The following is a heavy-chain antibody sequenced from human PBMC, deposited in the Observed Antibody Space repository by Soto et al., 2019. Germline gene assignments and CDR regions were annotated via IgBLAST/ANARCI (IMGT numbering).Heavy chain of an antibody. Sequence: QVQLVESGGGVVQPGRSLRLSCVASGFTFRDYAMHWVRQAPGKGLEWGAAIPSDGSAQHYADSVKGRFSISRDNSKNTLSLQMNSLRPEDAALYYCARAVAGQVRSAWTWLDYWGQGTLVTVSS. CDR3: ARAVAGQVRSAWTWLDY. CDR1: GFTFRDYA. V-gene: IGHV3-30-3*01. D-gene: IGHD1-1*01. J-gene: IGHJ4*02. CDR2: IPSDGSAQ.